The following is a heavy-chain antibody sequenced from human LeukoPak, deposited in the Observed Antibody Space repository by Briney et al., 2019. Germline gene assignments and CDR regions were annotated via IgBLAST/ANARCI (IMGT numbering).Heavy chain of an antibody. CDR1: GYTFTSYG. D-gene: IGHD3-3*01. J-gene: IGHJ4*02. Sequence: ASVKVSCKASGYTFTSYGISWVRQAPGQGLGWMGWISAYNGNTNYAQKLQGRVTMTTDTSTSTAYMELRSLRSDDTAVYYCARDAPRITIFGVVIDSYYFDYWGQGTLVTVSS. CDR2: ISAYNGNT. CDR3: ARDAPRITIFGVVIDSYYFDY. V-gene: IGHV1-18*01.